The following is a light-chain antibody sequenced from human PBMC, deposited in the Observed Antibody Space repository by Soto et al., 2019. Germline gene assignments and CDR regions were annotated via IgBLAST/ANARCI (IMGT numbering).Light chain of an antibody. J-gene: IGLJ3*02. V-gene: IGLV1-44*01. CDR3: AAWDDSLNGRHWV. Sequence: QSVLTQPPSASGTPGQRVTISCSGSSSNIGSNTVNWYQQLPGTAPKLLIYSNNQRPSGVPDRFSGSKSGTSASLAISGLQSEDEADYYCAAWDDSLNGRHWVFGEGTKLTVL. CDR2: SNN. CDR1: SSNIGSNT.